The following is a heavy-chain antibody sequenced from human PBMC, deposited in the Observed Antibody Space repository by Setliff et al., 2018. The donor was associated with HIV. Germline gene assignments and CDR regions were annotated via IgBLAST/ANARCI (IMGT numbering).Heavy chain of an antibody. J-gene: IGHJ6*03. CDR3: ARADIVVVPAAISSIFYYYYYMDV. Sequence: SETLSLTCTVSGGSNSSYYWSWIRQPPGKGLEWIGYIYYSGSTNYNPSLKSRVTISVDTSKNQFSLKLSSVTAADTAVYYCARADIVVVPAAISSIFYYYYYMDVWGKGTTVTVSS. CDR2: IYYSGST. V-gene: IGHV4-59*01. CDR1: GGSNSSYY. D-gene: IGHD2-2*01.